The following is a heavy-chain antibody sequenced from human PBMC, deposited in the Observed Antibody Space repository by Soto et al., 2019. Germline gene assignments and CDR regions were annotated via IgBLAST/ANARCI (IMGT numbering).Heavy chain of an antibody. D-gene: IGHD3-22*01. CDR1: GGSISSYY. CDR3: ARGGPYYYDSSGYYGY. V-gene: IGHV4-59*01. J-gene: IGHJ4*02. CDR2: IYYSGST. Sequence: PSETLSLTCTVSGGSISSYYWSWIRQPPGKGLEWIGYIYYSGSTNYNPSLKSRVTISVDTSKNQFSLKLSSVTAADTAVYYCARGGPYYYDSSGYYGYWGQGTLVTVSS.